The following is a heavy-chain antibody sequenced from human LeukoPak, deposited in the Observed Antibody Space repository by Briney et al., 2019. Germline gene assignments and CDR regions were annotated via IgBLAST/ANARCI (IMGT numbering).Heavy chain of an antibody. V-gene: IGHV3-7*01. CDR3: ARGPPYGSRCDYLDY. Sequence: PGGSLRLSCAASGFTLSNHWISSVREAPGKGLEWVADIKKDGSEKNQVDSVKGRFTISRDNAKNSLYLQMNSRRGEDTAVYYCARGPPYGSRCDYLDYWGQGTLVTVSS. J-gene: IGHJ4*02. D-gene: IGHD3-10*01. CDR1: GFTLSNHW. CDR2: IKKDGSEK.